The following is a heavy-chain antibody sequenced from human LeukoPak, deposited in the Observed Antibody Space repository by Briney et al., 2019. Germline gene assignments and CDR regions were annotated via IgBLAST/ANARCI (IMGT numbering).Heavy chain of an antibody. J-gene: IGHJ5*02. D-gene: IGHD6-19*01. CDR2: IIPIFGTA. CDR3: ARDRRSSGWYWFDP. Sequence: AASVKVARKACRGTCSSYANSWVRQAPGKGLEWMGGIIPIFGTANYAQKFQGRVTITTDESTSTAYMELSSLRSEDTAVYYCARDRRSSGWYWFDPWGQGTLVTVSS. V-gene: IGHV1-69*05. CDR1: RGTCSSYA.